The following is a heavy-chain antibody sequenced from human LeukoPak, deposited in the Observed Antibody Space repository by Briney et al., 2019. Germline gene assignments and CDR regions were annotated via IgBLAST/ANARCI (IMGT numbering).Heavy chain of an antibody. J-gene: IGHJ6*03. CDR2: ISDDGRDT. D-gene: IGHD6-6*01. CDR3: ARVGRVSIYPSYMDV. V-gene: IGHV3-30*04. CDR1: GFTFSTFP. Sequence: PGTSLRLSCEASGFTFSTFPMHWDRQTPDKRLEWVAVISDDGRDTYYADSVKGRFTISRDNSKNTLYLQMNSLSPEDTAVVYCARVGRVSIYPSYMDVWGKGTTVTVSS.